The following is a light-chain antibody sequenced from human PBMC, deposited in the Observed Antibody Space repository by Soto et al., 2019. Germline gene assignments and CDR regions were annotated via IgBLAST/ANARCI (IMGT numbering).Light chain of an antibody. CDR3: HQYDSGT. CDR2: GAS. V-gene: IGKV3-20*01. J-gene: IGKJ1*01. Sequence: EMVLTQSPGTLSLSPGERATLSCRASQSVSSSYLAWYQQKPGQAPRLLIYGASSRATGIPDSFSGSGSGTDFTLTISRLEPEALAVYYCHQYDSGTFGQGTKVDIK. CDR1: QSVSSSY.